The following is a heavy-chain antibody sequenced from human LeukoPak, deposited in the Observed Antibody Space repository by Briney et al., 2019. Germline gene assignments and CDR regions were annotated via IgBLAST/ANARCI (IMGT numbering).Heavy chain of an antibody. D-gene: IGHD3-10*01. CDR2: IIPIFGTA. Sequence: SVKVSCKASGGTFSSYAISWVRQAPGQGLEWMGGIIPIFGTANYAQKFQGRVTITADESTSTAYMELSRLRSDDTAVYYCARARLEYYGSGRGWFDPWGQGTLVTVSS. J-gene: IGHJ5*02. CDR3: ARARLEYYGSGRGWFDP. V-gene: IGHV1-69*13. CDR1: GGTFSSYA.